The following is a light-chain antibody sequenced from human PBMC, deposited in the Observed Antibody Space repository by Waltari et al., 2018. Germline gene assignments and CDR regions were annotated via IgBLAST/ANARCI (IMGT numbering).Light chain of an antibody. J-gene: IGKJ2*01. Sequence: EIVLTQSPGTLSLSPGERATLSCRASQSISSNYLAWYQQKSGQAPRLLIYGAFNRAPGIPDRFSGSGSGTDFTLTISGLEPEDFAVYYCQQYVESPPPLMYTFGQGTKLEIK. CDR2: GAF. V-gene: IGKV3-20*01. CDR3: QQYVESPPPLMYT. CDR1: QSISSNY.